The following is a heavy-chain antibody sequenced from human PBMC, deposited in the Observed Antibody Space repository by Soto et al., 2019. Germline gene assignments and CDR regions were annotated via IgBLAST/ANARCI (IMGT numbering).Heavy chain of an antibody. D-gene: IGHD3-3*01. V-gene: IGHV3-23*01. J-gene: IGHJ4*02. CDR3: AKDLVSIFGVAPDY. CDR2: ISGSGGST. Sequence: GGSLRLSCAASGFTFSIYSMKWVRQAPGKGLEWVSAISGSGGSTYYADSVKGRFTISRDNSKNTLYLQMNSLRAEDTALYYCAKDLVSIFGVAPDYWGQGTLVTVSS. CDR1: GFTFSIYS.